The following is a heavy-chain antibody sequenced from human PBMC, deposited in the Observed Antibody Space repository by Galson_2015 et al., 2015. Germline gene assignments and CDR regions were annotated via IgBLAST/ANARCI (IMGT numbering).Heavy chain of an antibody. CDR2: ISACNGRI. CDR1: GYIFTNYG. J-gene: IGHJ4*02. CDR3: ARLDSSGYTSLDY. Sequence: SVKVSCKASGYIFTNYGFSWVRQAPGLGLEWMGWISACNGRINYAQKLQGRVTMTTDPSTSTAYMELTSLRSDDTAVYYCARLDSSGYTSLDYWGQGTLVTVSS. D-gene: IGHD3-22*01. V-gene: IGHV1-18*01.